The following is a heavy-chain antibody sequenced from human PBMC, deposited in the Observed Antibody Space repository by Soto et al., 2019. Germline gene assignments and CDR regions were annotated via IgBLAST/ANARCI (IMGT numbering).Heavy chain of an antibody. CDR1: GGSISGSY. D-gene: IGHD6-19*01. CDR2: VYYTGST. V-gene: IGHV4-59*01. CDR3: ARSVAVPGAHIDY. J-gene: IGHJ4*02. Sequence: SETLSLACRVSGGSISGSYWIWSRQSPGKGLEWLGYVYYTGSTNYSPSLRSRVSISVDTSKNEFSLRLSSVTAADTAVYFCARSVAVPGAHIDYWGQGTQVTVSS.